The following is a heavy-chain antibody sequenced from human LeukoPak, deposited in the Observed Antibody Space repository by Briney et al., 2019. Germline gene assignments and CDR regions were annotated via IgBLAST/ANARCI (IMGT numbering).Heavy chain of an antibody. CDR2: INHSGST. Sequence: PSETLSLTCAVYGGSFSGYYWSWIRQPPGKGLEWIGEINHSGSTNYNPSLKSRVTISVDTSKNQFSLKLSSVTAADTAVYYCARGRTRGGWLDPWGQGTLVTVSS. CDR1: GGSFSGYY. D-gene: IGHD1-14*01. V-gene: IGHV4-34*01. J-gene: IGHJ5*02. CDR3: ARGRTRGGWLDP.